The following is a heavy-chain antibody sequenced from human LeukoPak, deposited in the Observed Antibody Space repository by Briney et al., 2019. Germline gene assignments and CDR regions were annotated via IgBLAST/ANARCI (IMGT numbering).Heavy chain of an antibody. Sequence: PGGSLRLSCAASGFTFSSYSMNWVRQAPGKGLEWVSSISSSSSYIYYADSVKGRFTISRDNAKNSLYLQMNSLRAEDTAVYYCARLDLYSSSWYGASGDAAFDYWGQGTLVTVSS. CDR3: ARLDLYSSSWYGASGDAAFDY. J-gene: IGHJ4*02. CDR2: ISSSSSYI. V-gene: IGHV3-21*01. CDR1: GFTFSSYS. D-gene: IGHD6-13*01.